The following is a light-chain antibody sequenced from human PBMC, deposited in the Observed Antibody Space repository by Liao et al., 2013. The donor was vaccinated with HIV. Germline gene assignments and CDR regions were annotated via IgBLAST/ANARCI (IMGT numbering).Light chain of an antibody. J-gene: IGLJ3*02. CDR3: YSAADRNLRV. CDR1: KLGNKY. CDR2: QDT. V-gene: IGLV3-1*01. Sequence: SYELTQPPSVSVSPGQTASITCSGDKLGNKYACWYQQKPGQSPVVVIYQDTKRPSGIPERFSGSHSGTTVTLIISGAQVEDEADYYCYSAADRNLRVFGGGTKLTV.